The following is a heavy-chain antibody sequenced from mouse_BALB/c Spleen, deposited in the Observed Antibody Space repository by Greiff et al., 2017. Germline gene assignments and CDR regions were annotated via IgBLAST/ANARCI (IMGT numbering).Heavy chain of an antibody. D-gene: IGHD4-1*01. V-gene: IGHV2-9-2*01. CDR2: IWTGGGT. Sequence: QVQLKESGPGLVAPSQSLSITCTVSGFSLTSYDISWIRQPPGKGLEWLGVIWTGGGTNYNSAFMSRLSISKDNSKSQVFLKMNSLQTDDTAIYYCVRELGRSFDYWGQGTTLTVSS. CDR1: GFSLTSYD. J-gene: IGHJ2*01. CDR3: VRELGRSFDY.